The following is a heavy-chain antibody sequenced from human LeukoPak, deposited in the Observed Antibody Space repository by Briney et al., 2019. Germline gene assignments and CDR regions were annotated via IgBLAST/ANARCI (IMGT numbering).Heavy chain of an antibody. J-gene: IGHJ4*02. Sequence: GESLGLSCEASGFIFSSAWMTWVRQAPGKGLEWVGHIKNKTNGGTTDYAAPVKGRFSISRDDSKKTLYLQMNRLRTEDTAVYYCARGLCTSTGCYQGPFDFWGQGMLVTVSS. CDR1: GFIFSSAW. V-gene: IGHV3-15*01. CDR2: IKNKTNGGTT. CDR3: ARGLCTSTGCYQGPFDF. D-gene: IGHD2-2*01.